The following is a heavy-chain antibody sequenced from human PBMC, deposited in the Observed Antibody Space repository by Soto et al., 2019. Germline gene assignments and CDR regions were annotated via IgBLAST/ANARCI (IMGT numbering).Heavy chain of an antibody. D-gene: IGHD6-6*01. Sequence: EVQLVESGGGLVQPGGSLRLSCAASGFTFSSYWMHWVRQAPGKGLVWVSRINSDGSSTSYADSVKGRFTISRDNAKNTMYLQMNSLRAEDTAVYYCARVMRYSSSPPGYYYYGMDVWGQGTTVTVSS. CDR3: ARVMRYSSSPPGYYYYGMDV. CDR2: INSDGSST. CDR1: GFTFSSYW. J-gene: IGHJ6*02. V-gene: IGHV3-74*01.